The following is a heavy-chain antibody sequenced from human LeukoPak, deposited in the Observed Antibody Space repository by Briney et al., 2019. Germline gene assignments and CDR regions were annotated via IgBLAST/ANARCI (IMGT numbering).Heavy chain of an antibody. CDR2: INHSGST. V-gene: IGHV4-34*01. D-gene: IGHD3-10*01. J-gene: IGHJ6*03. CDR3: ARGRHYYGSGSYLSYHYMDV. Sequence: SETLSLTCAVYGGSFSGYYWSWIRQPPGKGLEWIGEINHSGSTNYNPSLKSRVTISVDTSKNQFSLKLSSVTAADTAVYYCARGRHYYGSGSYLSYHYMDVWGKGTTVTVSS. CDR1: GGSFSGYY.